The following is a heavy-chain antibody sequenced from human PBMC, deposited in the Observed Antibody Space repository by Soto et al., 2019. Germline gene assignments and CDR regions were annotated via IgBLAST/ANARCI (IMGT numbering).Heavy chain of an antibody. J-gene: IGHJ4*02. D-gene: IGHD6-19*01. V-gene: IGHV4-31*03. CDR3: ARGQYQWPQKFDY. CDR1: GGSISSGGYY. Sequence: PSETQSLTCTVSGGSISSGGYYWSWIRQHPGKGLEWIGEINHSGSTNYNPSLKSRVTISVDTSKNQFSLKLSSVTAADTAVYYCARGQYQWPQKFDYWGQGTLVTVSS. CDR2: INHSGST.